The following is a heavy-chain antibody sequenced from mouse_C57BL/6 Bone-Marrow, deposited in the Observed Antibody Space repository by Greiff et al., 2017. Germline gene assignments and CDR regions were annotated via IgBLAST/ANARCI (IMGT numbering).Heavy chain of an antibody. CDR1: GYTFTSYW. CDR3: ARSYYSNFYYAMDY. CDR2: INPSSGYT. Sequence: QVQLQQSGAELVKPGASVKISCKASGYTFTSYWMHWVKQRPGQGLEWIGYINPSSGYTKYNQKFKDKATLTADKSSSTAYMQLSSLTYEDSAVYYCARSYYSNFYYAMDYWGQGTSVTVSS. V-gene: IGHV1-7*01. D-gene: IGHD2-5*01. J-gene: IGHJ4*01.